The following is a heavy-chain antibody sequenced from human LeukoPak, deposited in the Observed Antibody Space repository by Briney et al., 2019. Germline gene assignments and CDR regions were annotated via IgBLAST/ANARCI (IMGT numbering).Heavy chain of an antibody. D-gene: IGHD6-19*01. V-gene: IGHV3-23*01. CDR2: ISGSGGST. CDR3: AKSRQWLVRFFDY. Sequence: GGSLRLSCAASGFTFSSYAMSWVRQAPGMGLEWVSAISGSGGSTYFADSVKGRFTISRDNSKSTLYLQMNSLRAEDTAVYYCAKSRQWLVRFFDYWGQGTLVTVSS. CDR1: GFTFSSYA. J-gene: IGHJ4*02.